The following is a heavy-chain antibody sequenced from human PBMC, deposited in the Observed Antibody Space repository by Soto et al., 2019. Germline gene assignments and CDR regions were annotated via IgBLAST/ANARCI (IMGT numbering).Heavy chain of an antibody. V-gene: IGHV1-69*01. CDR2: IIPIFGTA. Sequence: QVQLVQSGAEVKKPGSSVKVSCKASGGTFSSYAISWVRQAPGQGLEWMGGIIPIFGTANYAQKFQGRVTITADESTSTAYMELSSLRSEDTAVYYCASLRSRYYYESSGYYPSMDVWGQGTTVTVSS. D-gene: IGHD3-22*01. CDR1: GGTFSSYA. J-gene: IGHJ6*02. CDR3: ASLRSRYYYESSGYYPSMDV.